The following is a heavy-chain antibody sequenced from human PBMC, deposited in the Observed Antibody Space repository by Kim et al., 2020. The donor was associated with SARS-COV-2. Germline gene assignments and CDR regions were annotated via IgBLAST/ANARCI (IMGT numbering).Heavy chain of an antibody. Sequence: GRTNYNPSLKSRVTISVDTSKNQFSLKLSSVTAADTAVYYCARGPGAGDYWGQGTLVTVSS. CDR2: GRT. CDR3: ARGPGAGDY. D-gene: IGHD3-10*01. J-gene: IGHJ4*02. V-gene: IGHV4-34*01.